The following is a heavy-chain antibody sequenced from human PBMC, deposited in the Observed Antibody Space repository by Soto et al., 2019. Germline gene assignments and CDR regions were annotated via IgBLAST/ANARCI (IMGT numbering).Heavy chain of an antibody. CDR3: ERGFDLQYGMDV. D-gene: IGHD3-10*01. CDR2: ISGSSNTI. J-gene: IGHJ6*02. CDR1: GFTLSTYS. Sequence: EVQLVESGGGLIQRGGSLRLSCAASGFTLSTYSLNWVRQAPRRGLEWLSYISGSSNTIYYADSVKGRFTISRDNAKNSLSLQIISLRDEDTAVYFCERGFDLQYGMDVWGQGTKVTVSS. V-gene: IGHV3-48*02.